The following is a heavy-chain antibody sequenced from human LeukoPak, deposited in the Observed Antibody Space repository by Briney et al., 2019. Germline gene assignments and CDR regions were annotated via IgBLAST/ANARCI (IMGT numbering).Heavy chain of an antibody. D-gene: IGHD3-9*01. CDR1: GFTFSSYS. V-gene: IGHV3-21*01. CDR3: ARDGMTYYDILTGDFDY. Sequence: PGGSLRLSCAAYGFTFSSYSMNWVRQAPGKGLEWVSSINSSSSYIYYADSVKGRFTMTRDNAKNSLYLQMNSLRAEDTAVYYCARDGMTYYDILTGDFDYWGQGTLVTVSS. J-gene: IGHJ4*02. CDR2: INSSSSYI.